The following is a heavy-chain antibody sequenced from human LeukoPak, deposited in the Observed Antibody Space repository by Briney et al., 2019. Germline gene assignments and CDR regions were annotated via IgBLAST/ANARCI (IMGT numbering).Heavy chain of an antibody. CDR3: ARMTSYSSGCYFDY. D-gene: IGHD6-19*01. J-gene: IGHJ4*02. CDR2: IYYSGTT. Sequence: SETLSLTCTVTGGSISGYYWSWIRQPPGKGLEWIGFIYYSGTTNYNPSLKSRVTVSVDTSKNQFSLMLSSVPAADTAVYYCARMTSYSSGCYFDYWGQGTLVTVSS. CDR1: GGSISGYY. V-gene: IGHV4-59*01.